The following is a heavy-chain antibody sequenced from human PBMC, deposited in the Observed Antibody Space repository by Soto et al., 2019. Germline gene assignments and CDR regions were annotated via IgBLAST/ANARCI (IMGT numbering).Heavy chain of an antibody. CDR2: IYWDDDK. J-gene: IGHJ4*02. Sequence: SGPTLVNPTQTXTLTCSFSGFSLSTSGVGVGWIRQPPGKALEWLALIYWDDDKRYSPSLKSRLTITKDTSKNQVVLTMTNMDPVDTATYYCAVPIAVAGTFDYWGQGTLVTVSS. CDR3: AVPIAVAGTFDY. CDR1: GFSLSTSGVG. V-gene: IGHV2-5*02. D-gene: IGHD6-19*01.